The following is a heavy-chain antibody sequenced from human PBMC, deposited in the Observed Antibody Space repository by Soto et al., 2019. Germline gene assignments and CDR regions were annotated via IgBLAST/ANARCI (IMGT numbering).Heavy chain of an antibody. CDR3: ARGKRRYYYGSGSLYYYYYMDV. CDR2: MNPNSGNT. Sequence: GASVKVSCKASGYTFTSYDINWVRQATGQRLEWMGWMNPNSGNTGYAQKFQGRVTMTRNTSISTAYMELSSLRSEDTAVYYCARGKRRYYYGSGSLYYYYYMDVWGKGTTVTVSS. J-gene: IGHJ6*03. D-gene: IGHD3-10*01. CDR1: GYTFTSYD. V-gene: IGHV1-8*01.